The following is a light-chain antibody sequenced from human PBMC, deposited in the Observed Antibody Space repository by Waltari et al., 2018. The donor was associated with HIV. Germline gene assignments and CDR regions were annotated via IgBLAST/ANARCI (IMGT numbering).Light chain of an antibody. J-gene: IGKJ4*01. CDR1: RSILYSSDNRNY. CDR2: WAS. V-gene: IGKV4-1*01. CDR3: QQYLRSPPT. Sequence: DIVMTQSPDSLPVSLGERATINCTSSRSILYSSDNRNYLAWYQQNPRQPPRLLISWASTRESGVPDRFSGSGSGTDFALTISRLQAEDVAVYHCQQYLRSPPTFGGGTKVEIK.